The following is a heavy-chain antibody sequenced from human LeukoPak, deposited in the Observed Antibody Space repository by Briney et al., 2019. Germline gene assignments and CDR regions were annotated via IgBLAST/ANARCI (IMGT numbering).Heavy chain of an antibody. CDR3: ARGGPGPGDYDSSGLGAFDI. CDR1: GYTFTSYY. D-gene: IGHD3-22*01. V-gene: IGHV1-46*01. Sequence: ASVKVSCKASGYTFTSYYMHWVRQAPGQGLEWMGIINPSGGSTSYAQKFQGRVTMTRDTSTSTVYMELSSLRSEDTAVYYCARGGPGPGDYDSSGLGAFDIWGQGTMVTVSS. CDR2: INPSGGST. J-gene: IGHJ3*02.